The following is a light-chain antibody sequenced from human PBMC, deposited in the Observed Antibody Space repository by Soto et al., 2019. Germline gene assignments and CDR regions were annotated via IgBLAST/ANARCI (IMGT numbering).Light chain of an antibody. Sequence: DIHMTHSPSTLSASVGDRVTITCRASESISSWLAWYQQKPGKAPKLLIYDASTLESGVPSRFSGSGSGTEFSLTISRLQPDDLAYYYCQQYSSYPWTFGQGTKVDI. CDR1: ESISSW. CDR3: QQYSSYPWT. J-gene: IGKJ1*01. CDR2: DAS. V-gene: IGKV1-5*01.